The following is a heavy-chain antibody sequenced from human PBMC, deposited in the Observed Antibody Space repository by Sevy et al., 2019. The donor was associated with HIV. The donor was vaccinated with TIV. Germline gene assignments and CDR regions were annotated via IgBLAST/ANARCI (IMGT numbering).Heavy chain of an antibody. Sequence: GGSLRLSCAAPGFTFSDYYMSWIRQAPGKGLEWVSYISSSGSTIYYADSVKGRFTISRDNAKNSLYLQMNSLRAEDTAVYYCARYCSGGSCTLYYYYGMDVWGQGTTVTVSS. CDR1: GFTFSDYY. D-gene: IGHD2-15*01. CDR2: ISSSGSTI. CDR3: ARYCSGGSCTLYYYYGMDV. V-gene: IGHV3-11*01. J-gene: IGHJ6*02.